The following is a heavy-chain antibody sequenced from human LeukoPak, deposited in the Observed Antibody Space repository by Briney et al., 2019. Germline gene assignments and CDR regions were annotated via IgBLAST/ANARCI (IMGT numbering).Heavy chain of an antibody. V-gene: IGHV4-39*01. Sequence: SETLSLTCTVSGGSISSSSYYWGWIRQPPGKGLEWIESIYYSGSTYYNPSLKSRVTISVDTSKNQFSLKLSSVTAADTAVYYCATNGIVGATSWFDPWGQGTLVTVSS. CDR2: IYYSGST. D-gene: IGHD1-26*01. CDR1: GGSISSSSYY. CDR3: ATNGIVGATSWFDP. J-gene: IGHJ5*02.